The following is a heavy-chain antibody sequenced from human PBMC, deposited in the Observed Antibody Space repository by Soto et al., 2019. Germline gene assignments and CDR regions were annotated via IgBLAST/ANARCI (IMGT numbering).Heavy chain of an antibody. Sequence: SSNLSLTCTVSIGSIRTDFCHWIRQPAFKVLEWIGRLYTGGSTTYNPSLKSRVTMSVDTSKNQFSLKLTSVTAADTAVHLCARVGCSSTSCRDHFDSWGQGTLVTDS. CDR2: LYTGGST. V-gene: IGHV4-4*07. CDR1: IGSIRTDF. CDR3: ARVGCSSTSCRDHFDS. D-gene: IGHD2-2*01. J-gene: IGHJ4*02.